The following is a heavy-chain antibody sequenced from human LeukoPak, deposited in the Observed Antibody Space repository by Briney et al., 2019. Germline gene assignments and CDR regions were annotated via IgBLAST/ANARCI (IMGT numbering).Heavy chain of an antibody. V-gene: IGHV4-38-2*01. D-gene: IGHD6-6*01. CDR2: IYHSGST. CDR3: ARLPPYSSSSYYFDY. CDR1: GYSISSGYY. Sequence: SETLSLTCAVSGYSISSGYYWGWIRQPPGKGLEWIGNIYHSGSTYYNPSLKSRVTISVDTPKNQFSLKLSSVTAADTAVYYCARLPPYSSSSYYFDYWGQGTLVTVSS. J-gene: IGHJ4*02.